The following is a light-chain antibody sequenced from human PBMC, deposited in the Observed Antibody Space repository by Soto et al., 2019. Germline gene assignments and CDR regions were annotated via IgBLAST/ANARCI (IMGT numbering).Light chain of an antibody. Sequence: EILLTQSPGTLSLSPGERATLSCRASQSVSNNFLAWYQQKPGQPPRLLIYGASWRATGIPDRFSGSGSGTDFTLTVSRLEPEDFAVYYCQQYSSSPRTFGQGTKVEVK. J-gene: IGKJ1*01. CDR3: QQYSSSPRT. CDR1: QSVSNNF. CDR2: GAS. V-gene: IGKV3-20*01.